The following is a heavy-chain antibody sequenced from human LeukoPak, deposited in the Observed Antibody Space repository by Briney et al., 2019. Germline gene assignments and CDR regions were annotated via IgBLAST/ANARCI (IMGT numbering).Heavy chain of an antibody. CDR1: GYTVTELS. CDR2: IDPEDGET. J-gene: IGHJ4*02. CDR3: ATSLGLRYFDWLSGGFDY. D-gene: IGHD3-9*01. V-gene: IGHV1-24*01. Sequence: GASVKVSCKVSGYTVTELSMHWVRQAPGKGLEWMGGIDPEDGETIYAQKFQGRVTMTEDTSTDTAYMELSSLRSEDTAVYYCATSLGLRYFDWLSGGFDYWGQRTLVTVSS.